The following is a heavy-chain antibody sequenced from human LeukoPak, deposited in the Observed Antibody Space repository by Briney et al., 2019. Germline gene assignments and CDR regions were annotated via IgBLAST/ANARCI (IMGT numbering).Heavy chain of an antibody. CDR2: IYPADSDT. CDR3: ARLGTYWSNYYFEY. D-gene: IGHD3-10*01. V-gene: IGHV5-51*01. J-gene: IGHJ4*02. Sequence: GESLKISCNGSGYXFTSYWICWVRQMPGKGLEWMGIIYPADSDTKYSPSFQGQVTISADKSISTAYLQWNSLGASDTAMYYCARLGTYWSNYYFEYWGQGTLVTVSS. CDR1: GYXFTSYW.